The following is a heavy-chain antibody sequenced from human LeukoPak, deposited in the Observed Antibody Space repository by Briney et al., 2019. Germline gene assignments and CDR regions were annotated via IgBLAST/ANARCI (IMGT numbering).Heavy chain of an antibody. CDR3: ASLGGVPYGDIDAFDI. D-gene: IGHD4-17*01. J-gene: IGHJ3*02. CDR2: IYPGDSDT. Sequence: GESLKISCKGSGYSFTSYWIGWVRQMPGKGLEWMGIIYPGDSDTRYSPSFQGQVTISADKSISTAYLQWSSLKASDTAMYYCASLGGVPYGDIDAFDIWGQGTMVTVSS. CDR1: GYSFTSYW. V-gene: IGHV5-51*01.